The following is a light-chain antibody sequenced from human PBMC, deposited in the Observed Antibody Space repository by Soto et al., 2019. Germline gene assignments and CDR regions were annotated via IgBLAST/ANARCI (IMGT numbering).Light chain of an antibody. J-gene: IGKJ1*01. CDR1: QSISSY. V-gene: IGKV1-39*01. CDR2: AAS. Sequence: DIQMTQSPSSLSASVGDRVTITCRASQSISSYLNWYQQKPGKAPKLLIYAASSLQSGVPSRFSGSGSGTDFTLTISSLQPEDFATYYCQQIYSTRQTCGQGPQVDI. CDR3: QQIYSTRQT.